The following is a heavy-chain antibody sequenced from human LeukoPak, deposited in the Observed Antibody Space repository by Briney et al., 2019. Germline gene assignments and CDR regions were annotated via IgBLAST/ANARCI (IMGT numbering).Heavy chain of an antibody. CDR2: IIPIFGTA. CDR3: AYSNYRYYYYYYMDV. CDR1: GGTFSSYA. J-gene: IGHJ6*03. Sequence: ASVKVSCKPSGGTFSSYAISWVRQAPGPGLEWMGRIIPIFGTANYAQKFQGRVTITTDESTSTAYMELSSLRSEDTAVYYCAYSNYRYYYYYYMDVWGKGTTVTVSS. V-gene: IGHV1-69*05. D-gene: IGHD4-11*01.